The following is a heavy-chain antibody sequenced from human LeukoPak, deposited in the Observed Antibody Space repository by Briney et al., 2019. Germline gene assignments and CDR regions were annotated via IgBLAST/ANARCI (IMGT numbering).Heavy chain of an antibody. CDR1: GYSFTSYW. CDR3: ARRALQWELLDY. J-gene: IGHJ4*02. D-gene: IGHD1-26*01. V-gene: IGHV5-51*01. CDR2: IYPGDSDT. Sequence: GESLKISCMGSGYSFTSYWIGWVRQMPGKGLEWMGIIYPGDSDTRYSPSFGGQVTISVDRSISTAYLQWSSLKASDTAMYYCARRALQWELLDYWGQGTLVTVSS.